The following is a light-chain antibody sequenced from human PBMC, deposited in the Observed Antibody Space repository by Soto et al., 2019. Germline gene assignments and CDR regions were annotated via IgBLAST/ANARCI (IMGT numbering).Light chain of an antibody. Sequence: QSALTQSPSVSGSPGQSITISCTGTNSDVGGYNYVSWYQQYPGKAPKLMIYEVSNRPSGVSNRFSGSKSGNTASLTISGLQAEDEADYYCSSYTSSILVFGGGTKLTVL. CDR1: NSDVGGYNY. CDR3: SSYTSSILV. V-gene: IGLV2-14*01. CDR2: EVS. J-gene: IGLJ3*02.